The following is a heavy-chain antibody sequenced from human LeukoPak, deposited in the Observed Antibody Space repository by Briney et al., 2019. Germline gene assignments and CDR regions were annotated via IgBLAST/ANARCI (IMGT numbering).Heavy chain of an antibody. Sequence: GGSLRLSCAASGFTFSSYSMNWVRQAPGKGLEWVGRIKRKADGGTTEYAAPVKGRFTISRDDSINTLYLQMNGLKTEDTGVYYCSTAGGPGGQGTLVTVSS. CDR3: STAGGP. V-gene: IGHV3-15*01. CDR1: GFTFSSYS. J-gene: IGHJ4*02. CDR2: IKRKADGGTT.